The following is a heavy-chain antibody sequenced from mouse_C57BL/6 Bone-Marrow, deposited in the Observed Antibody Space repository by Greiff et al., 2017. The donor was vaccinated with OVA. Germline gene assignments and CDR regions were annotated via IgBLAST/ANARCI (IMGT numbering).Heavy chain of an antibody. CDR3: ASDYSPLYWYFDV. CDR2: ISYDGSN. V-gene: IGHV3-6*01. CDR1: GYSITSGYY. J-gene: IGHJ1*03. D-gene: IGHD2-12*01. Sequence: EVKLQESGPGLVKPSQSLSLTCSVTGYSITSGYYWNWIRQFPGNKLEWMGYISYDGSNNYNPSLKNRISITRDTSKNQFFLKLNSVTTEDTATYYCASDYSPLYWYFDVWGTGTTVTVSS.